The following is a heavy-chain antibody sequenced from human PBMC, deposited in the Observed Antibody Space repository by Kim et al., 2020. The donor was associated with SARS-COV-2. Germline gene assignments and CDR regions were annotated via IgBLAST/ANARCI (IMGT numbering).Heavy chain of an antibody. CDR1: GLTISTDY. D-gene: IGHD1-26*01. J-gene: IGHJ4*02. V-gene: IGHV3-66*01. CDR2: IYSGGST. CDR3: ARAREKS. Sequence: GGSLRLSCAASGLTISTDYMSWVRQAPGKGLEWVSVIYSGGSTYYADSVKGRFTISRDNFKNTLYLQINSLRVEDTAVYYCARAREKSWGQGTLVTVSS.